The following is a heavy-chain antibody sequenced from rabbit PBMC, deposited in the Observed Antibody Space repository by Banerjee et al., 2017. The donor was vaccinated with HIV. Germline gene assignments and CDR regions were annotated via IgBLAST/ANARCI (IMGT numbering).Heavy chain of an antibody. Sequence: QEQLVESGGGLVQPEGSLTLTCKASGFDFSSNAMCWVRQAPGKGLEWIGCIYTGDANTYYASWAKGRFTNSKTSSTVDLKMTSLTAADTATYFCARDFNLWGPGTLVTVS. CDR2: IYTGDANT. J-gene: IGHJ4*01. CDR1: GFDFSSNA. CDR3: ARDFNL. V-gene: IGHV1S47*01.